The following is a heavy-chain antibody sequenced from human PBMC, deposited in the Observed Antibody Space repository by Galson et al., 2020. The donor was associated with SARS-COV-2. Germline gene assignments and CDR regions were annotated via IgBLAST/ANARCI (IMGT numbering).Heavy chain of an antibody. CDR1: GFAFSTYS. D-gene: IGHD5-18*01. CDR2: ISTSSSYI. J-gene: IGHJ6*02. V-gene: IGHV3-21*01. CDR3: ARDEGIRGYNYGRLYYGMDV. Sequence: NSGGSLRLSCAASGFAFSTYSMNWVRQAPGKGLEWVSSISTSSSYIYYADSVKGRFTISRDNAKNSLYLQMNSLRAEDTAVYYCARDEGIRGYNYGRLYYGMDVWGQGTTVTVSS.